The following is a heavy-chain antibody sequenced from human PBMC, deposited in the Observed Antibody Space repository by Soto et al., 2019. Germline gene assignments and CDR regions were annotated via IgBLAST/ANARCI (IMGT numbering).Heavy chain of an antibody. Sequence: SETLSLTCTVSGGSISSGGDSWSWIRQPPGKGLEWIGYIYHSGSTYYNPSLKSRVTISVDRSKNQFSLKLSSVTAADTAVYYCARETTVTTSGAFDIWGQGTMVTVSS. J-gene: IGHJ3*02. D-gene: IGHD4-17*01. CDR2: IYHSGST. CDR1: GGSISSGGDS. CDR3: ARETTVTTSGAFDI. V-gene: IGHV4-30-2*01.